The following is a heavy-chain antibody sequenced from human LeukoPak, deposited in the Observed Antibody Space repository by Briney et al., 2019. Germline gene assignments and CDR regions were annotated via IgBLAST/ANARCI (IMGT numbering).Heavy chain of an antibody. CDR3: ARGVSSVAAAGTGY. CDR2: INPNSGGT. V-gene: IGHV1-2*02. CDR1: GYTFPGYY. D-gene: IGHD6-13*01. Sequence: ASVKVSCKASGYTFPGYYMHWVRQAPGQGLEWMGWINPNSGGTNYAQKFQGRVTMTRDTSISTAYMELSRLRSDDTAVYYCARGVSSVAAAGTGYWGQGTLVTVSS. J-gene: IGHJ4*02.